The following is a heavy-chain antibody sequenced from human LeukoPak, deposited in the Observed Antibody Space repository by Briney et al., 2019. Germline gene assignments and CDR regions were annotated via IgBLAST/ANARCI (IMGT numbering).Heavy chain of an antibody. Sequence: GASVKVSCKASGYTFTSYDINWVRQATGQGLEWMGWMNPNSGNTGYAQKFQGRVTMTRNTSISTAYMELSSLRSEDTAVYYCARGLFSLYYYDSSGYSDFDYWGQGTLVTVSP. D-gene: IGHD3-22*01. CDR3: ARGLFSLYYYDSSGYSDFDY. CDR2: MNPNSGNT. CDR1: GYTFTSYD. J-gene: IGHJ4*02. V-gene: IGHV1-8*01.